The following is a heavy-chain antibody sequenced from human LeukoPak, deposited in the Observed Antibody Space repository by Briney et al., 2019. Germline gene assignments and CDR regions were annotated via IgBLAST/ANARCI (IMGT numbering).Heavy chain of an antibody. V-gene: IGHV1-2*02. CDR2: INPNSGGT. CDR3: AREEMATTTDTFDI. Sequence: GASVKVSCKASGYTFTGYYMHWVRQAPGQGLEWMGWINPNSGGTNYAQKFQGRVTMTRDTSISTAYMELSRLRSDDTAVYYCAREEMATTTDTFDIWGQGTMVTVSS. D-gene: IGHD5-24*01. J-gene: IGHJ3*02. CDR1: GYTFTGYY.